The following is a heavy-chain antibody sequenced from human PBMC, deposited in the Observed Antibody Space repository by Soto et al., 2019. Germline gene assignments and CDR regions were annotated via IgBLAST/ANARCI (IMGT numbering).Heavy chain of an antibody. CDR1: GGSISSYY. V-gene: IGHV4-59*08. Sequence: QVQLQESGPGLVKPSETLSLTCTVSGGSISSYYWSWIRHPPGKGLEWIGYLCYSGSTNYNPSLKSRHTISLDTSKNQFSLKLSSVTAADTAVYYCARQPSSGWYYFGDWVQGTLVTVSS. CDR2: LCYSGST. J-gene: IGHJ4*02. D-gene: IGHD6-19*01. CDR3: ARQPSSGWYYFGD.